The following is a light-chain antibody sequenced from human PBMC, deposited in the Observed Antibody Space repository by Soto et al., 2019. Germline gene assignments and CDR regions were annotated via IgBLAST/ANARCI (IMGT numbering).Light chain of an antibody. CDR3: QQRSNWPPTIT. CDR1: QSVRSSY. CDR2: GAY. V-gene: IGKV3D-20*02. Sequence: EIALTQSPATLALSPGERATLSCRASQSVRSSYLAWYQQNAGQAPRLLIYGAYSRATGIPDRFSGSGCGTDFTLTISSLDPEDFEVYYCQQRSNWPPTITFGQGTRLEI. J-gene: IGKJ5*01.